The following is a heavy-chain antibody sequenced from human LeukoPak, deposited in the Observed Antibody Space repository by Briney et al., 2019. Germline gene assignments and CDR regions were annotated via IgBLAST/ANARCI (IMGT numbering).Heavy chain of an antibody. J-gene: IGHJ6*04. CDR1: GGTFSSYE. CDR3: AELGITMIGGV. D-gene: IGHD3-10*02. Sequence: GGSLRLFCAASGGTFSSYEMNWVRQAPGRGLEWVSYSSSSGSTIYYADSVKGRFTISRDNAKNSLYLQMNSLRAEDTAVYYCAELGITMIGGVWGKGTTVTISS. CDR2: SSSSGSTI. V-gene: IGHV3-48*03.